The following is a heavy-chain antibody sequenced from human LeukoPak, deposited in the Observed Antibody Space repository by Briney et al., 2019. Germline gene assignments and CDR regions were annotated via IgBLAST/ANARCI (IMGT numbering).Heavy chain of an antibody. Sequence: PGGSLRLSCAASGFSVSDYYMNWIRQAPGKGLEWVSSISSSSSYIYYADSVKGRFTISRDNAKNSLYLQMNSLRAEDTAVYYCARKGYGSDAFDIWGQGTMVTVSS. D-gene: IGHD5-12*01. CDR1: GFSVSDYY. V-gene: IGHV3-21*01. CDR3: ARKGYGSDAFDI. CDR2: ISSSSSYI. J-gene: IGHJ3*02.